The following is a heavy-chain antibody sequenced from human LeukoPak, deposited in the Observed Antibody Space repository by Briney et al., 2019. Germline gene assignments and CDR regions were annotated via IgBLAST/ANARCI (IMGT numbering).Heavy chain of an antibody. CDR2: INHSGST. CDR1: GGSFSGYY. V-gene: IGHV4-34*01. Sequence: SETLSLTCAVYGGSFSGYYWSWIRQPPGKGLEWIGEINHSGSTNYNPSLKSRVTISVDTSKNQFSLKLSSVTAADTAVYYCARGVGTMVRGVIRPKYFDYWGQGTLVTVPS. D-gene: IGHD3-10*01. CDR3: ARGVGTMVRGVIRPKYFDY. J-gene: IGHJ4*02.